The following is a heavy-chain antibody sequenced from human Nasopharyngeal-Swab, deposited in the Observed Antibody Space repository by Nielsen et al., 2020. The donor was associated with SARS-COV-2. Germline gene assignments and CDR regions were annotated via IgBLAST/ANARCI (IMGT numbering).Heavy chain of an antibody. V-gene: IGHV3-11*01. J-gene: IGHJ3*02. CDR1: GFTFSDYY. CDR3: ARERGEHSDPAFDI. Sequence: GGSLRLSCAASGFTFSDYYMSWIRQAPGKGLEWVSYISSSGSTIYYADSVKGRFTISRDNAKHSLYLQMNSLRAEDTAVYYCARERGEHSDPAFDIWGQGTMVTVSS. D-gene: IGHD1/OR15-1a*01. CDR2: ISSSGSTI.